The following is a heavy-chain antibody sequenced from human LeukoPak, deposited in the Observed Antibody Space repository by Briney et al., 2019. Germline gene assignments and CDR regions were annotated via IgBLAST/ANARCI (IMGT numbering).Heavy chain of an antibody. D-gene: IGHD4-23*01. CDR2: ISAYNGNT. J-gene: IGHJ4*02. Sequence: ASVTVSCKASGYTFTSYGFSWVRQAPGQGLEWMGWISAYNGNTNYAQKLQGRVTMTTDTSTSTAYMELRSLRSDDTAVYYCARQGYGGHSQGAADYWGQGTLVTVSS. CDR3: ARQGYGGHSQGAADY. V-gene: IGHV1-18*01. CDR1: GYTFTSYG.